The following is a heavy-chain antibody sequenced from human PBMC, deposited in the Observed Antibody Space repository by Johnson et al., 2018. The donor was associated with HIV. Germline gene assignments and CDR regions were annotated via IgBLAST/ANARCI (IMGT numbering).Heavy chain of an antibody. D-gene: IGHD2-8*02. J-gene: IGHJ3*02. Sequence: VRLVETGGGLIQPGGSLRLSCAASGFTVRSNYMSWVRQAPGKGLEWVSVIYSGRSTYYADSVKGRFTISRDNSKNTLYLQMNSLRAEDTAVYYCARDNEDIVLVGAFDIWGQGTMVTVSS. V-gene: IGHV3-53*05. CDR3: ARDNEDIVLVGAFDI. CDR2: IYSGRST. CDR1: GFTVRSNY.